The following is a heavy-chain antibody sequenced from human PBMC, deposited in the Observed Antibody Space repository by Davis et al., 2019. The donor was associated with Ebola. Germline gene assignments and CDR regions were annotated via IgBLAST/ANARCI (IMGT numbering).Heavy chain of an antibody. V-gene: IGHV1-2*04. CDR2: INPNSGGT. Sequence: SVKVSCKASGYTFTGYYMHWMRQAPGQGLEWMGWINPNSGGTNYAQKFQGWVTMTRDTSISTAYMELGRLRSDDTAVYYCASAETTVTTGWFDPWGQGTLVTVSS. CDR1: GYTFTGYY. D-gene: IGHD4-17*01. J-gene: IGHJ5*02. CDR3: ASAETTVTTGWFDP.